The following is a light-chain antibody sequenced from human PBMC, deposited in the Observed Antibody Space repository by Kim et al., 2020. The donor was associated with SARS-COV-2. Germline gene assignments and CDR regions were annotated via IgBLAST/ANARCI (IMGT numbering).Light chain of an antibody. CDR1: SLRSYS. Sequence: LGQTVRITCQGDSLRSYSASWYQQKPGQAPVLVIYGKNNRPSGIPDLFSGSSSGNTASLTITGAQAEDESDYYCNSRDSSGNHLWVFGGGTQLTVL. CDR3: NSRDSSGNHLWV. V-gene: IGLV3-19*01. J-gene: IGLJ3*02. CDR2: GKN.